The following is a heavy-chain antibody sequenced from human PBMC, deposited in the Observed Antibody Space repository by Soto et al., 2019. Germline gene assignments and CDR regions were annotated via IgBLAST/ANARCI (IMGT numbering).Heavy chain of an antibody. J-gene: IGHJ5*02. V-gene: IGHV3-33*06. CDR2: IWSNGRNT. CDR3: AKQPQKGWFDP. Sequence: GGSLRLSCAASGLTFSCCGMHWVRQAPGKGLEWVAVIWSNGRNTYYADSVKGRFTISRDNSKNTLYLQMNSLRAEDTAVYYCAKQPQKGWFDPWGQGTLVTVSS. CDR1: GLTFSCCG.